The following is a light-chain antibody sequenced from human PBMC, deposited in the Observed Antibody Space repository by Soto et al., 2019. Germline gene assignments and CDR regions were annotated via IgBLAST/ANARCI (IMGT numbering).Light chain of an antibody. J-gene: IGKJ3*01. CDR1: QGISTY. CDR3: QKYNSAPFT. V-gene: IGKV1-27*01. Sequence: IQMTQSPSSLSASVGDRVTITCRASQGISTYLAWYQQKPGKVPKLLIYAASTLQSGVPSRLSGSASGTDFTLTISSLQPEDVATYYCQKYNSAPFTVGPGTIVDIK. CDR2: AAS.